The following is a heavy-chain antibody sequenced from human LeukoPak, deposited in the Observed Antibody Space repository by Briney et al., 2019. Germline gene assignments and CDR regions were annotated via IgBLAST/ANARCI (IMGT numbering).Heavy chain of an antibody. Sequence: PSETLSLTCAASGGSISSSSYYWGWIRQPPGKGLEWIGSIYYSGSTYYNPSLKSRVTISVDTSKNQFSLRLSSVTAADTAVYFCARHYDFWSGYPYFDYWGLGTLVTVSS. D-gene: IGHD3-3*01. V-gene: IGHV4-39*01. J-gene: IGHJ4*02. CDR3: ARHYDFWSGYPYFDY. CDR1: GGSISSSSYY. CDR2: IYYSGST.